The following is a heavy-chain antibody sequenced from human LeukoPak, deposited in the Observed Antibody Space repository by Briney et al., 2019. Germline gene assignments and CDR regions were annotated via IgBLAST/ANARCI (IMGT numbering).Heavy chain of an antibody. Sequence: SETLSLTCTVSGGSISSSSYYWGWIRQPPGKGLVWIGSIYYSGSTYYNPSLKSRVTISVDTSKNQFSLKLSSVTAADTAVYYCARDSSGTLNWFDPWGQGTLVTVSS. CDR3: ARDSSGTLNWFDP. CDR2: IYYSGST. J-gene: IGHJ5*02. CDR1: GGSISSSSYY. D-gene: IGHD6-19*01. V-gene: IGHV4-39*07.